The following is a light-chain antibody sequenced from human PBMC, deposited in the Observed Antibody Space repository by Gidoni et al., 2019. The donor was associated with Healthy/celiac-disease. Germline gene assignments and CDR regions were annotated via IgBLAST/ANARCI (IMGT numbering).Light chain of an antibody. Sequence: QSVLTQPPSASATPGQRVTISCSGSSSNIGSNTVNWYQQLPGTAPKLLIYSNNQRPPGVPDRFSGSKSGTSASLAISGLQSEDEADYYCAAWDDSLNVVFGGGTKLTVL. CDR3: AAWDDSLNVV. CDR2: SNN. J-gene: IGLJ2*01. V-gene: IGLV1-44*01. CDR1: SSNIGSNT.